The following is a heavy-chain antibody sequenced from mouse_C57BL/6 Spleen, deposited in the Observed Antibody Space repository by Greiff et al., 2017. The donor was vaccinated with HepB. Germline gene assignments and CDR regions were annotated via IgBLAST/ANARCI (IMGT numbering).Heavy chain of an antibody. CDR3: ARADYYGSRTFDY. Sequence: DVHLVESGGGLVKPGGSLKLSCAASGFTFSDYGMHWVRQAPEKGLEWVAYISSGSSTIYYADTVKGRFTISRDNAKNTLFLQMTSLRSEDTAMYYCARADYYGSRTFDYWGQGTTLTVSS. CDR1: GFTFSDYG. CDR2: ISSGSSTI. D-gene: IGHD1-1*01. V-gene: IGHV5-17*01. J-gene: IGHJ2*01.